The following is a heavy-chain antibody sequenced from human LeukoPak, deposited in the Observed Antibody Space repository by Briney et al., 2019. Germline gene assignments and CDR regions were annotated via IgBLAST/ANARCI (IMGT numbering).Heavy chain of an antibody. Sequence: GGSLRLSCTTSGFTFGDYSMSWFRQAPGRGLEWVGFVRSKSFGGATDYAASVKGRFTISRDDPKSIAYLLMDSLKTEDTAVYYCTRLRQDCSRNSCYYYFYYYYMDVWGKGTTVIVSS. D-gene: IGHD2-2*01. CDR1: GFTFGDYS. CDR2: VRSKSFGGAT. V-gene: IGHV3-49*03. CDR3: TRLRQDCSRNSCYYYFYYYYMDV. J-gene: IGHJ6*03.